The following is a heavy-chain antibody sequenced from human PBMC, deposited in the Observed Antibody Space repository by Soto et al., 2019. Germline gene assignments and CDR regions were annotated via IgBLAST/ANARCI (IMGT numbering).Heavy chain of an antibody. CDR3: ARDSYGLDV. V-gene: IGHV3-30-3*01. CDR2: ISYDGNNK. J-gene: IGHJ6*02. Sequence: VQLVASGGGVVQPGRSLRLSCAASGLVFHTYAMHWVRQAPGEGLEWVAVISYDGNNKYYADSVRGRFTISRDNSRNTLYLQMNTLGAEDTAVYYCARDSYGLDVWGQGTTVTVSS. CDR1: GLVFHTYA.